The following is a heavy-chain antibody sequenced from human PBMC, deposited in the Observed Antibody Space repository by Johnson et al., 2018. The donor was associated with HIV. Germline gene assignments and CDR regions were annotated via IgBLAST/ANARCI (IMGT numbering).Heavy chain of an antibody. Sequence: VQLVESGGGVVRPGRSLRLFCAASGFTSNSYAMHWVRQAPGKVLAWVSVISYNGRYKYYADSVSGRFTISRDNAKNSLYLQMNSLRAEDTALYYCAKGSGSYGGAFDIWGQGTMVTVSS. D-gene: IGHD1-26*01. J-gene: IGHJ3*02. CDR2: ISYNGRYK. CDR1: GFTSNSYA. CDR3: AKGSGSYGGAFDI. V-gene: IGHV3-30-3*01.